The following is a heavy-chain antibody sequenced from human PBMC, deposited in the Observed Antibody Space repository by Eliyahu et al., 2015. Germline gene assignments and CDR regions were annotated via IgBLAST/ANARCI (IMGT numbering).Heavy chain of an antibody. J-gene: IGHJ4*02. CDR3: ARASPPDTAMVFFDY. D-gene: IGHD5-18*01. CDR2: INHSGXT. Sequence: QVQLQQWGAGLLKPSXTLSLTCAVYGXSFXGYXWGWXRQPPGKGLEWIGEINHSGXTNYNPSLKSRVTISVDTSKNQFSLKLSSVTAADTAVYYCARASPPDTAMVFFDYWGQGTLVTVSS. V-gene: IGHV4-34*01. CDR1: GXSFXGYX.